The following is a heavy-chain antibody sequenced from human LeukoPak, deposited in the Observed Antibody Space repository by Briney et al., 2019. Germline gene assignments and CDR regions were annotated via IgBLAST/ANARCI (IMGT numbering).Heavy chain of an antibody. CDR1: GFTFSDYH. CDR2: ISSSGSTI. Sequence: GGSLRLSCAASGFTFSDYHMSWIRQAPGKGLEWVSYISSSGSTIYYADSVKGRFTISRDNAKNSLYLQMNSLRAEDTAVYYCATNILVRDIINWFDPWGQGTLVTVSS. CDR3: ATNILVRDIINWFDP. D-gene: IGHD3-10*01. J-gene: IGHJ5*02. V-gene: IGHV3-11*01.